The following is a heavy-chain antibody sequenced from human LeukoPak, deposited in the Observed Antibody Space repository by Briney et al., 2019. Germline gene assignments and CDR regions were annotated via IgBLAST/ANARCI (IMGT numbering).Heavy chain of an antibody. V-gene: IGHV3-23*01. D-gene: IGHD3-22*01. CDR3: AKDQRRHYYDSSDYFNWFDP. CDR2: ISGSGGST. J-gene: IGHJ5*02. CDR1: GFTFSSYA. Sequence: AGGSLRLSCAASGFTFSSYAMSWVRQAPGKGLGWVSAISGSGGSTYYADSVKGRFTISRDNSKNTLYLQMNSLRAEDTAVYYCAKDQRRHYYDSSDYFNWFDPWGQGTLVTVSS.